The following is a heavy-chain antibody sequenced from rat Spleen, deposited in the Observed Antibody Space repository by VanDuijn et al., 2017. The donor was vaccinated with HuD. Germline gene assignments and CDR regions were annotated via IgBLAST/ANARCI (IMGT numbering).Heavy chain of an antibody. J-gene: IGHJ2*01. V-gene: IGHV5-29*01. CDR3: TREEGAGDFDY. CDR2: ISYDGSST. Sequence: EVKLVESGGGLVQPGRSLKLSCAASGFNFNDYWMDWVRQAPTKGLEWVATISYDGSSTYYRDSVKGRFTISRDNAKSTLYLQMNSLRSEDTATYYCTREEGAGDFDYWGQGVMVTVSS. CDR1: GFNFNDYW. D-gene: IGHD1-11*01.